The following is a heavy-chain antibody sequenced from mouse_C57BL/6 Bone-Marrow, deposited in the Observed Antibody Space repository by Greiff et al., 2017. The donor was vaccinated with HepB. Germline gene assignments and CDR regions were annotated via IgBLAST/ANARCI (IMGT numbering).Heavy chain of an antibody. CDR3: ARDRWLLQECAY. J-gene: IGHJ3*01. V-gene: IGHV5-4*01. D-gene: IGHD2-3*01. CDR2: ISDGGSYT. Sequence: EVKLVESGGGLVKPGGSLKLSCAASGFTFSSYAMSWVRQTPEKRLEWVATISDGGSYTYYPDNVKGRFTISRDNAKNNLYLQMSHLKSEDTAMYYCARDRWLLQECAYWGQGTLVTVSA. CDR1: GFTFSSYA.